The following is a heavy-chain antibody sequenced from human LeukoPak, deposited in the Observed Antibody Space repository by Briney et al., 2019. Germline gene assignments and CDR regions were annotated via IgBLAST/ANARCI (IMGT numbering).Heavy chain of an antibody. CDR1: GFTFSSYS. D-gene: IGHD6-13*01. CDR3: ARSAIRGYSSSWYDLDY. V-gene: IGHV3-21*01. CDR2: ISSSSSYI. J-gene: IGHJ4*02. Sequence: PGGSLRLSCAASGFTFSSYSMNWVRQAPGKGLEWVSSISSSSSYIYYADSVKGRFTISRDNAKNSLYLQMNSLRAEDTAVYYCARSAIRGYSSSWYDLDYWGQGTLVTVSS.